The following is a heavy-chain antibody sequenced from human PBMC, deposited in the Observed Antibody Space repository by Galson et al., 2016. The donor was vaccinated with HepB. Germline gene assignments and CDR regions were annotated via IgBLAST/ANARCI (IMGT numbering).Heavy chain of an antibody. Sequence: SVKVSCKASGGIFSTFGISWVRQAPGQVLEWMVGIIPMFRTPTYAQKFQGRVTITADEGTRTAYMDLSSLRPEDTALYYCARVADYGDAYYYYAMDVWGPGTTVTVSS. CDR1: GGIFSTFG. V-gene: IGHV1-69*13. CDR2: IIPMFRTP. J-gene: IGHJ6*02. CDR3: ARVADYGDAYYYYAMDV. D-gene: IGHD4-17*01.